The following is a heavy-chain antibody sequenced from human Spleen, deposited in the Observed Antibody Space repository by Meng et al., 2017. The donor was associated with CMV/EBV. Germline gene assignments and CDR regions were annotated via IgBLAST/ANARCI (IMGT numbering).Heavy chain of an antibody. V-gene: IGHV3-66*02. CDR2: MYSGGDS. CDR3: TRDHISSDAFDV. Sequence: GESLKISCTASGSSVSTNYMSWVRQAPGKGLEWVSVMYSGGDSHYSDSVKGRFTISRDNSKNTLNLQMNSLRSEDTALYYCTRDHISSDAFDVWGPGTTVTVSS. J-gene: IGHJ3*01. CDR1: GSSVSTNY. D-gene: IGHD6-6*01.